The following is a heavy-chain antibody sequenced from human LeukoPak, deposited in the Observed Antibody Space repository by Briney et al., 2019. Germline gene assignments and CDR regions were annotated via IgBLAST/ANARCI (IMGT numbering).Heavy chain of an antibody. V-gene: IGHV4-31*03. Sequence: SETLSHTCTVSGGSISKGGYYWSWTRQPPGKALEWIGYIYYSGSTYYNPSLKSRVTISVDTSKNQCSLKLSSVTAADTAVYYCARLVRYHNCYYYYYMDVWGKGTTVTVSS. CDR2: IYYSGST. J-gene: IGHJ6*03. D-gene: IGHD3-10*01. CDR3: ARLVRYHNCYYYYYMDV. CDR1: GGSISKGGYY.